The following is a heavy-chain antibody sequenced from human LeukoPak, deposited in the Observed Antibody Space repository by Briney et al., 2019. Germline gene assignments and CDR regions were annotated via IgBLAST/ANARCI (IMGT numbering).Heavy chain of an antibody. V-gene: IGHV1-2*02. J-gene: IGHJ4*02. Sequence: ASVKVSCKASGYTFTGYYMHWVRQAPGQGLEWMGWINPNSGGTNYAQKFQGRVTMTRDTSISTAYMELSRLRSDDTAVYYCARGRLSAGWELRPKFDYWGQGTLVTVSS. D-gene: IGHD1-26*01. CDR1: GYTFTGYY. CDR2: INPNSGGT. CDR3: ARGRLSAGWELRPKFDY.